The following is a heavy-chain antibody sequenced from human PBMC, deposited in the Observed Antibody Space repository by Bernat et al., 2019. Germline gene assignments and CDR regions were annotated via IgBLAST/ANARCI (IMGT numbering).Heavy chain of an antibody. V-gene: IGHV4-30-4*01. CDR3: AREEEMAMGY. CDR1: GDSISSGDHY. D-gene: IGHD5-24*01. CDR2: IYYSGST. J-gene: IGHJ4*02. Sequence: QLQLQESGPGLVRPSQTLSLTCAVFGDSISSGDHYWSWIRQPPGKGLEWIGFIYYSGSTYYNPSLKSRVVISVDTSKNQLSLILTSVTAADTAVYYCAREEEMAMGYWGQGILVTVSS.